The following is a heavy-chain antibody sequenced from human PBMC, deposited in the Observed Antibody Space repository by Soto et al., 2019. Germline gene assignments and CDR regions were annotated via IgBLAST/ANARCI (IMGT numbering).Heavy chain of an antibody. J-gene: IGHJ4*02. V-gene: IGHV1-69*01. CDR1: GGTFSSYA. Sequence: QVQLVQSGAEVKKPGSSVKVSCKASGGTFSSYAISWVRQAPGQGLEWMGGSIPIFGTANYAQKFQGRVTINADESTSTAYMELSSLRSEDTAVYYCAGVKSGGNIAVAGIFDYWGQGTLVTVSS. D-gene: IGHD6-19*01. CDR2: SIPIFGTA. CDR3: AGVKSGGNIAVAGIFDY.